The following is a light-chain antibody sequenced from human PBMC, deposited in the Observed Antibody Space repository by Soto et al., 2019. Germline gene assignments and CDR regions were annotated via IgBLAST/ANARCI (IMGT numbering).Light chain of an antibody. Sequence: IQIPRSPPTMTASVGDRATITCRASQSISTWLAWYQQKPGKAPKLLIYDASSLQSGVPSRFSGSGSGTEFTLTISSLQPEDFATYYCQQYNIYSRTFGQGTMVDI. CDR3: QQYNIYSRT. CDR2: DAS. CDR1: QSISTW. J-gene: IGKJ1*01. V-gene: IGKV1-5*01.